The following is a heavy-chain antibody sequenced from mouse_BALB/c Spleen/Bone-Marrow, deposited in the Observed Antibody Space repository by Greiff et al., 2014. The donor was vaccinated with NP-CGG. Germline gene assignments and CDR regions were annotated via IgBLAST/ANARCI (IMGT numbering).Heavy chain of an antibody. CDR3: ARDGEYRYDWFAY. D-gene: IGHD2-14*01. Sequence: EVQLQQSGGGLVKPGGPLKLSCTASGFTFNYYYMYWVRQTPEKRPEWVATISDGGDYTYYLDSVKGRFTISRDNAKNNLYLQMSSLKSEDTAMYYCARDGEYRYDWFAYWGQGTLVTVSA. CDR2: ISDGGDYT. V-gene: IGHV5-4*02. J-gene: IGHJ3*01. CDR1: GFTFNYYY.